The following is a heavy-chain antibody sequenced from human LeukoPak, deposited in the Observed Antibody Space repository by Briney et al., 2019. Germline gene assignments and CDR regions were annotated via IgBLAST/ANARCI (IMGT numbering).Heavy chain of an antibody. J-gene: IGHJ5*02. V-gene: IGHV3-21*01. Sequence: GGSLRLSCAASGFTFSSYSMNWVRQAPGKGLEWVSSISSSSSYIYYADSVKGRFTISRDNAKNSLYLQMNSLRAEDTAVYYCARDEYSSSWDNWFDHWGQGTLVTVSS. D-gene: IGHD6-13*01. CDR3: ARDEYSSSWDNWFDH. CDR2: ISSSSSYI. CDR1: GFTFSSYS.